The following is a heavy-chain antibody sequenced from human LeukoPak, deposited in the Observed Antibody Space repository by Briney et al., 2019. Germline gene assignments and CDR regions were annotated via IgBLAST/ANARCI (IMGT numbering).Heavy chain of an antibody. CDR2: INPYSGGT. V-gene: IGHV1-2*02. Sequence: ASVKVSCKASVYTFTGYYMHWVRQAPGQGLEWVGWINPYSGGTNYAQKFQGRVTMTRDTSISTDYMELSRLRSDDSAVYYWARGILGPPYYYYYMDVWGKGTPVTVSS. CDR3: ARGILGPPYYYYYMDV. CDR1: VYTFTGYY. D-gene: IGHD3-3*01. J-gene: IGHJ6*03.